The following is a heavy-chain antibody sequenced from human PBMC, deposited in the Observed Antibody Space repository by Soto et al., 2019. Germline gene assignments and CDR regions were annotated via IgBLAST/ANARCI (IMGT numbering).Heavy chain of an antibody. CDR3: ARGLYCSSTSCYRYYYYMDV. V-gene: IGHV3-74*01. CDR1: GFTFSSYW. D-gene: IGHD2-2*01. Sequence: EVQLVESGGGLVQPGGSLRLSCAASGFTFSSYWMHWVRQAPGKRLVWVSRINSDGSSTSYADSVKGRFTISRDNAKNTLYLQMNSLRAEDTAVYYCARGLYCSSTSCYRYYYYMDVWGKGTTVTVSS. CDR2: INSDGSST. J-gene: IGHJ6*03.